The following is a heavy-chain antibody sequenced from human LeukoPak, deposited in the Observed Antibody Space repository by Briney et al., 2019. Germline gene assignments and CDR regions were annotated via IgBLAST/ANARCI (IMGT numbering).Heavy chain of an antibody. D-gene: IGHD3-22*01. J-gene: IGHJ3*02. CDR2: IRGGGGST. CDR3: AKDLYYYASRGYNKPSAFDI. Sequence: GGSLSLSWAASGFSFSSYAMCWGRQPQERVQGWVSAIRGGGGSTYYADSVKGRFSTSRDTSNKTLYMQMNSLRSEDTTVYYCAKDLYYYASRGYNKPSAFDIWGQGTMVTVSS. V-gene: IGHV3-23*01. CDR1: GFSFSSYA.